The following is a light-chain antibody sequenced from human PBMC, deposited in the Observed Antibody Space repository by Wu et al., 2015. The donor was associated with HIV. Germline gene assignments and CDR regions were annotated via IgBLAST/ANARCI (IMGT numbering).Light chain of an antibody. J-gene: IGKJ4*01. CDR3: QQYNDWPLT. Sequence: EIVMTQSPATLSASPGDRVTLSCRASQSIDNKLAWFQQKPGQAPRLVIYSVSVRASDTPLRVRGAGSGTNFTLTISNMQSEDFATYYCQQYNDWPLTFGRGTKVQTK. CDR2: SVS. CDR1: QSIDNK. V-gene: IGKV3-15*01.